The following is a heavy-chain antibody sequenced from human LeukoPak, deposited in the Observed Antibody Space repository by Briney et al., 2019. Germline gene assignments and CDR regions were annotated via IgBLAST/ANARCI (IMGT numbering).Heavy chain of an antibody. D-gene: IGHD6-19*01. CDR1: SGSISSSDYY. V-gene: IGHV4-39*01. Sequence: SETLSLTCTVSSGSISSSDYYWGWIRQPPGKGLEWFGSVSYSGSGYYNPSLKSRVITSVDTSKNQFSLKLSSVTAADTAVYYCARQSIAVAGRHFDLWGRGTLVTVSS. J-gene: IGHJ2*01. CDR2: VSYSGSG. CDR3: ARQSIAVAGRHFDL.